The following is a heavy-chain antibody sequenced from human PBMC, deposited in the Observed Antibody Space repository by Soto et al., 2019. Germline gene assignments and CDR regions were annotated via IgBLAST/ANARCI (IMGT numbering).Heavy chain of an antibody. D-gene: IGHD2-21*01. J-gene: IGHJ3*01. CDR2: ISGGGGST. Sequence: HPGGSLRLSCAASGFTFGNYGMNWVRQAPGKGLEWVSGISGGGGSTYYADSVKGRFTISRDPSKNTIFLEMNSLRAEDTAVYYCAKGFIVVVIVIRPDDAFDAWGQGTLVTV. V-gene: IGHV3-23*01. CDR3: AKGFIVVVIVIRPDDAFDA. CDR1: GFTFGNYG.